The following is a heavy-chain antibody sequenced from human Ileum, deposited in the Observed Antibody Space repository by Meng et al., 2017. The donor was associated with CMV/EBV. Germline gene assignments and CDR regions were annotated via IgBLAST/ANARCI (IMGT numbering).Heavy chain of an antibody. CDR1: GFTFSSYS. V-gene: IGHV3-23*01. Sequence: LSLTCAASGFTFSSYSMSWVRQAPGRGLEWVSGITGSGGSTYYADSVKGRFTISRDNSKNTLYLQMNSLRAEDTAVYYCAKLTDYWGQGTLVTVSS. CDR3: AKLTDY. CDR2: ITGSGGST. J-gene: IGHJ4*02. D-gene: IGHD4/OR15-4a*01.